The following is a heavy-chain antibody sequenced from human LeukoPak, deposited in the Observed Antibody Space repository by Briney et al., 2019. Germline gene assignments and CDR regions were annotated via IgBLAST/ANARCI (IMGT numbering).Heavy chain of an antibody. D-gene: IGHD3-10*01. V-gene: IGHV3-48*03. CDR1: GFTFSSYE. J-gene: IGHJ4*02. Sequence: GGSLRLSCAASGFTFSSYEMNWVRQAPGKGLEWVSYISRSGSSAYYADSVKGRFTISRDNAKNSLYLQMNSLRVEDTAVYYCARHARSGGGHWGQGTLVTVSS. CDR2: ISRSGSSA. CDR3: ARHARSGGGH.